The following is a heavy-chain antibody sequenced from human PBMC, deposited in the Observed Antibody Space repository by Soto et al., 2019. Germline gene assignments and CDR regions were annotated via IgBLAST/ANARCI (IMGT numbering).Heavy chain of an antibody. V-gene: IGHV4-34*01. Sequence: PSETLSLTCAVYGGSLSGYYWSWIRQPPGKGLEWIGEINHSGSTNYNPSLKSRVTISVDTSKNQFSLKLSSVTAADTAVYYCARVSRLGYCSSTSCPYYFDYWGQGTLVTVSS. D-gene: IGHD2-2*01. CDR1: GGSLSGYY. J-gene: IGHJ4*02. CDR2: INHSGST. CDR3: ARVSRLGYCSSTSCPYYFDY.